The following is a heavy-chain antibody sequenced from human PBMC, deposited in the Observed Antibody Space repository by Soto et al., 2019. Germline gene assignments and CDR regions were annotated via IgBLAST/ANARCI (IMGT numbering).Heavy chain of an antibody. Sequence: QVQLVESGGGLAQPGTSLRLSCAVSGFSFRTYGFHWVRQPPGKGLQWVAVISPKGHSDSVEGRFTISRDNSKDTSYLQMNNLRAEDTAVYYCARDDAFANENAFDLWGQGTMVTVSS. CDR1: GFSFRTYG. V-gene: IGHV3-33*01. CDR3: ARDDAFANENAFDL. D-gene: IGHD1-1*01. CDR2: ISPK. J-gene: IGHJ3*01.